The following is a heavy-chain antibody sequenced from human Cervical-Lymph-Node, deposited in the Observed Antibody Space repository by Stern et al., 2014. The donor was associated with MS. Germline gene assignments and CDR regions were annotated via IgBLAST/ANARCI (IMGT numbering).Heavy chain of an antibody. CDR3: AHILPSYNAFDI. Sequence: QVTLKESGPTLVKPTQTLTLTCTFSGFSLSTSGMGVGWIRQPPGKALEWLALIYWDDDRRYSPSLKSRLTITKDTSKNQVLLTMTNMDPVDTATYYCAHILPSYNAFDIWGQGTMVTVSS. CDR2: IYWDDDR. V-gene: IGHV2-5*02. CDR1: GFSLSTSGMG. J-gene: IGHJ3*02. D-gene: IGHD3-10*01.